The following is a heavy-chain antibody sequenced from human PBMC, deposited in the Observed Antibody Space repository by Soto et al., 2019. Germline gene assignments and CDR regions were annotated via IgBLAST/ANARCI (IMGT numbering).Heavy chain of an antibody. CDR3: ARGDDSSGYYYPVSYYYYYGMDV. CDR1: GGTKNCKT. D-gene: IGHD3-22*01. J-gene: IGHJ6*02. V-gene: IGHV1-69*02. CDR2: IIPILGIA. Sequence: VGCQDCGGTKNCKTIRWVQQEKKQGLEWMGRIIPILGIANYAQKFQGRVTITADKSTSTAYMELSSLRSEDTAVYYCARGDDSSGYYYPVSYYYYYGMDVWGQGTTVTVSS.